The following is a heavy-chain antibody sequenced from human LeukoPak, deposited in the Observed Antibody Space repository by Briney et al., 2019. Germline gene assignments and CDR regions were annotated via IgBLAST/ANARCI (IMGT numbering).Heavy chain of an antibody. Sequence: GASVKVSCKASGGTFSSYAISWVRQAPGQGLEWMGGIIPIFGTANYAQKLQGRVTMTTDTSTSTAYMELRSLRSDDTAVYYCARGDYSPDYWGQGTLVTVSS. D-gene: IGHD3-10*01. CDR3: ARGDYSPDY. CDR1: GGTFSSYA. CDR2: IIPIFGTA. J-gene: IGHJ4*02. V-gene: IGHV1-69*05.